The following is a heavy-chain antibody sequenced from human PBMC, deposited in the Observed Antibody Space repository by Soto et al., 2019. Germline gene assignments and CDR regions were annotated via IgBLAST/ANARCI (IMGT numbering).Heavy chain of an antibody. J-gene: IGHJ4*02. CDR2: TSDTGGTT. V-gene: IGHV3-23*01. Sequence: EVQLLESGGGLVHPGGSLRLSCAASGFTFNNFAMSWVRQAPGKGLEWVAATSDTGGTTYYADSVQGWFTISRDNAKKTVSLQMNRLRAEDTALYYCAKDGYYHDSSGYSYFAYWGQGILVSVST. D-gene: IGHD3-22*01. CDR1: GFTFNNFA. CDR3: AKDGYYHDSSGYSYFAY.